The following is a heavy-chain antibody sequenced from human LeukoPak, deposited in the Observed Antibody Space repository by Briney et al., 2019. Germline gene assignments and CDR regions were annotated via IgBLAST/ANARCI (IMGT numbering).Heavy chain of an antibody. Sequence: PGGSLRLSCAASGFTFSNAWMSWVRQAPGKGLEWVSAISGSGGSTYYADSVKGRFTISRDNSKNTLYLQMNSLRAEDTAVYYCAKDGRPFPAEYFQHWGQGTLVTVSS. CDR2: ISGSGGST. J-gene: IGHJ1*01. V-gene: IGHV3-23*01. CDR1: GFTFSNAW. CDR3: AKDGRPFPAEYFQH.